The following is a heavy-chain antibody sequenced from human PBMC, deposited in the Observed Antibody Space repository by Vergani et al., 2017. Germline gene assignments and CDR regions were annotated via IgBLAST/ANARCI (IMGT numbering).Heavy chain of an antibody. CDR3: ARYWSSTSCYGGSSDI. D-gene: IGHD2-2*01. J-gene: IGHJ3*02. Sequence: QVQLQESGPGLVKPLQTLSLTCTVSGGSISSGSYYWSWIRPPAGKGLEWIGRVYTSGSTNYNPSLKSRVTMSVDTSKNQFSLKLSSVTAADTAVYYCARYWSSTSCYGGSSDIWGQGTMVTVSS. CDR2: VYTSGST. CDR1: GGSISSGSYY. V-gene: IGHV4-61*02.